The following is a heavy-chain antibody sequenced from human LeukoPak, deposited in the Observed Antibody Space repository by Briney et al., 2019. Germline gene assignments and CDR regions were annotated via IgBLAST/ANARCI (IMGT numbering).Heavy chain of an antibody. Sequence: SETLSVTCTVSGGSISGYFWSCIRQPPGQGLEFIGYIYYTGATLYNPSLESRVTMSVDTSKNQFSLKLSSVTAADTAVYYCARHDPVGYYQHGMDVWGQGTTVTVSS. D-gene: IGHD2-15*01. CDR1: GGSISGYF. V-gene: IGHV4-59*08. J-gene: IGHJ6*02. CDR2: IYYTGAT. CDR3: ARHDPVGYYQHGMDV.